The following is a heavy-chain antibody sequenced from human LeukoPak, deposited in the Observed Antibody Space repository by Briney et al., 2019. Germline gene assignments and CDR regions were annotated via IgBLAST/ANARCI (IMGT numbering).Heavy chain of an antibody. V-gene: IGHV4-34*01. CDR3: ARAGWLRTKGYFDY. CDR2: INHSGST. D-gene: IGHD5-12*01. CDR1: GGAFRGYY. Sequence: PSENPSPHCAVYGGAFRGYYWSWIRQPPRKGLEWIGEINHSGSTNYNPSLKSRVTISVDTSKNQFPLKLSSVTAADTAVYYCARAGWLRTKGYFDYWGQGTLVTVSS. J-gene: IGHJ4*02.